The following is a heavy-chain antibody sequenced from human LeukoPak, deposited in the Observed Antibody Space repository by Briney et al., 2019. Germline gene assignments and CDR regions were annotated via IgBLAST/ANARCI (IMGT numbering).Heavy chain of an antibody. J-gene: IGHJ3*02. V-gene: IGHV3-23*01. CDR2: TSRSSGA. CDR1: GFTFSAYD. Sequence: GGSPRLSCVGSGFTFSAYDMQWVRQAPGKGLEWVSGTSRSSGAHYTDSVKGRFTISRDNSKDTLYLQMDSLRAEDTAVYYCAQGGYFAFDMWGQGTMVTVSS. CDR3: AQGGYFAFDM. D-gene: IGHD2-2*03.